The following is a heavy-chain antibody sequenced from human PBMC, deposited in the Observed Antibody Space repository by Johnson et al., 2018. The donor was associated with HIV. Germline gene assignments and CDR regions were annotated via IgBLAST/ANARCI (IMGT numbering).Heavy chain of an antibody. J-gene: IGHJ3*02. V-gene: IGHV3-9*01. Sequence: QLVESVGGLVQPGRSLRLSCAASGFTFDDYAMHWVRQAPGKGLEWVSGISWNSGSIGYADSVKGRFTISRDNAKNSLYLQMNSLRAEDTALYYCAKVHSSSSLNGAFDIWGQGTMVTVSS. D-gene: IGHD6-6*01. CDR2: ISWNSGSI. CDR3: AKVHSSSSLNGAFDI. CDR1: GFTFDDYA.